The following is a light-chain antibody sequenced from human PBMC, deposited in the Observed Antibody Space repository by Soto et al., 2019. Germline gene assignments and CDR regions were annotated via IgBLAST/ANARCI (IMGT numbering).Light chain of an antibody. V-gene: IGKV1-39*01. Sequence: DIQMTQSPSSLSASVGDRVTITCRASQSISGFLNWFQQKPGRAPKLLIYAASTLESGVPSRFSGSGSGTDFALTISSLQPEDFATYYCQQSFSMFRTFGQGTK. CDR1: QSISGF. CDR2: AAS. CDR3: QQSFSMFRT. J-gene: IGKJ2*01.